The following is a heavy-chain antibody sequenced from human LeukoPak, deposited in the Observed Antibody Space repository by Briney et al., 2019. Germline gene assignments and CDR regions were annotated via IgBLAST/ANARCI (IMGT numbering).Heavy chain of an antibody. CDR2: IYPGDSDT. J-gene: IGHJ4*02. V-gene: IGHV5-51*01. Sequence: GESLKISCKGSGYSFTSYWIGWVRQMPGKGLEWMGIIYPGDSDTRYSPSFQGQVTISADKSISTAYLQWSSLKASDTAMYYCARAYYYYYDSSGYPGYWGQGTLVTVSS. CDR1: GYSFTSYW. CDR3: ARAYYYYYDSSGYPGY. D-gene: IGHD3-22*01.